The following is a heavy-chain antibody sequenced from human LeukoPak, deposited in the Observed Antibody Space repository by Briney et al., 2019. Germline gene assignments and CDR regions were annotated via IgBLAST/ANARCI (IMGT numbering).Heavy chain of an antibody. V-gene: IGHV1-69*05. Sequence: GASVKVSCKASGGTFSSYAISWVRQAPGQGLEWMGGIIPIFGTANYAQKFQGRVTITTDESTSTAYMELSSLRSEDTAVYYCARGATAGTYFQHWGQGTLVTVSS. CDR2: IIPIFGTA. CDR1: GGTFSSYA. CDR3: ARGATAGTYFQH. D-gene: IGHD6-13*01. J-gene: IGHJ1*01.